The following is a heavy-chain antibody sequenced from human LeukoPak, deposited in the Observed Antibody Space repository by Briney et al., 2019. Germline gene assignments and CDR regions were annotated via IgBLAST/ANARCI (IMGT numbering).Heavy chain of an antibody. D-gene: IGHD4-11*01. CDR2: ISSDVSNR. CDR3: ARDLTTRYYSAMDV. Sequence: PGGSLRLSCAASGFTFSIYSMHWVRQAPGKGLKWVALISSDVSNRYYPDSVQGRFTISRDNSKNTLYLQMNSLRVEDTAVYYCARDLTTRYYSAMDVWGQGTTVTVSS. CDR1: GFTFSIYS. V-gene: IGHV3-30*04. J-gene: IGHJ6*02.